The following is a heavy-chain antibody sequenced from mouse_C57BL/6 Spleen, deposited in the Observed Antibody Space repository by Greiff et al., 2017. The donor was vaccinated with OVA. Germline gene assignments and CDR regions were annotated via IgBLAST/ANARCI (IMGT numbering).Heavy chain of an antibody. D-gene: IGHD2-3*01. CDR2: INPKNGGT. CDR3: AGWLLKAMDY. CDR1: GYTFTDYY. J-gene: IGHJ4*01. V-gene: IGHV1-26*01. Sequence: EVQLQQSGPELVKPGASVKISCKASGYTFTDYYMNWVKQSHGKSLEWIGDINPKNGGTSSNQKVKGKATLTVDKASSTAYIELRSLTSEDYAVYYCAGWLLKAMDYWGKGTSVTVSS.